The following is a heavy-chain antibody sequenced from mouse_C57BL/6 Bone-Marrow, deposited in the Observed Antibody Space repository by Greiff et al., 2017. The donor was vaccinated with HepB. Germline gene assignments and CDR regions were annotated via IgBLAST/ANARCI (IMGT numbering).Heavy chain of an antibody. V-gene: IGHV8-8*01. Sequence: QVTLKESGPGILQPSQTLSLTCSFSGFSLSTFGMGVGWIRQPSGKGLEWLAHIWWDDDKYYNPALKSRLTISKDTSKNLVFLKIANVDTADTATYYCARIRGDGYYVGDYWGQGTSVTVSS. D-gene: IGHD2-3*01. CDR3: ARIRGDGYYVGDY. CDR2: IWWDDDK. J-gene: IGHJ4*01. CDR1: GFSLSTFGMG.